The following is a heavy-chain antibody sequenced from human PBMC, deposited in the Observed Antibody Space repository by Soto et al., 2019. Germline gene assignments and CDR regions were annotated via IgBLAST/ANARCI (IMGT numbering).Heavy chain of an antibody. CDR2: IYTSGST. Sequence: SETLSLTCTVSGGSISSYYWSWIRQPAGKGLEWIGRIYTSGSTNYNPSLKSRVTMSVDTSKNQFSLKLSSVTAADTAVYYCARDHPSSGWSSYLTGWGQGTLVTVSS. CDR3: ARDHPSSGWSSYLTG. CDR1: GGSISSYY. J-gene: IGHJ4*02. D-gene: IGHD6-19*01. V-gene: IGHV4-4*07.